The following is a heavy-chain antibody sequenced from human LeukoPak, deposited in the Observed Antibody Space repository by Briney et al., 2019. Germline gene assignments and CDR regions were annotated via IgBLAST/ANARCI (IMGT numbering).Heavy chain of an antibody. Sequence: PGGSLRLSCAASGFTFRNYAMNWVRQTPGKGLEWASSLSSGDSSSNYADSVKGRFTISRDSSKNTGYLQMNSLRAEDTAVYYCAGGSSSWYIDYWGQGTLVTVSS. J-gene: IGHJ4*02. CDR3: AGGSSSWYIDY. D-gene: IGHD6-13*01. CDR1: GFTFRNYA. V-gene: IGHV3-23*01. CDR2: LSSGDSSS.